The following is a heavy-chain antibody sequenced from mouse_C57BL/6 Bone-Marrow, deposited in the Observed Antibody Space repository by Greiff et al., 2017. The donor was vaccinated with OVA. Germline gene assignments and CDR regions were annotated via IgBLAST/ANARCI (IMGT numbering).Heavy chain of an antibody. CDR2: IWTGGGT. Sequence: VQGVESGPGLVAPSQSLSITCTVSGFSLTSYAISWVRQPPGKGLEWLGVIWTGGGTNYNSALKSRLSISKDNSKSQVFLKMNSLQTDDTARYYCARSITTVVAPYAMDYWGQGTSVTVSS. J-gene: IGHJ4*01. D-gene: IGHD1-1*01. V-gene: IGHV2-9-1*01. CDR3: ARSITTVVAPYAMDY. CDR1: GFSLTSYA.